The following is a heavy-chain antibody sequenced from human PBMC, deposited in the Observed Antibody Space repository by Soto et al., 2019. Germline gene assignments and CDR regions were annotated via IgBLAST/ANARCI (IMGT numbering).Heavy chain of an antibody. V-gene: IGHV1-18*01. D-gene: IGHD1-26*01. CDR1: GYTFSTHG. Sequence: ASVKVSCKASGYTFSTHGITWVRQAPGQGLEWMGWISAYNGDTNYAQNLQGRVTMTTDTSTNTAYMELRSVRSDDTAVYYCARDRGDHDLYSDYWGQGTLVTVSS. CDR2: ISAYNGDT. J-gene: IGHJ4*02. CDR3: ARDRGDHDLYSDY.